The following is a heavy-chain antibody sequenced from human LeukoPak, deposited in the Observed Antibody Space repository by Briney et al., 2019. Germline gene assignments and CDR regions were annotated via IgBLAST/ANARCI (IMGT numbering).Heavy chain of an antibody. Sequence: SETLSLTCTVSGGSISSYYWSWNRQPAGKGLEWIGRIYTSGSTNYNPSLKSRVTMSVDTSKNQFSLKLSSVTAADTAVYYCARGAIFGVVIKRMGDYFDYWGQGTLVTVSS. V-gene: IGHV4-4*07. J-gene: IGHJ4*02. CDR1: GGSISSYY. D-gene: IGHD3-3*01. CDR3: ARGAIFGVVIKRMGDYFDY. CDR2: IYTSGST.